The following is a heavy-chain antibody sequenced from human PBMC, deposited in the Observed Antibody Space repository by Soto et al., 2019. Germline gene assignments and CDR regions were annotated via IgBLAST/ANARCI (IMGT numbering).Heavy chain of an antibody. D-gene: IGHD6-19*01. CDR3: ARSIAVAGNMGGAFDI. V-gene: IGHV5-51*01. J-gene: IGHJ3*02. CDR1: GYSFTSYW. CDR2: IYPGDSDT. Sequence: PGEPLKISGKSSGYSFTSYWIGWVRQIPGKGLEWSGSIYPGDSDTRYSPSFQDQVTISADKSISIAYLQWRSLKASDTAMYYCARSIAVAGNMGGAFDIWGQGTMVTVSS.